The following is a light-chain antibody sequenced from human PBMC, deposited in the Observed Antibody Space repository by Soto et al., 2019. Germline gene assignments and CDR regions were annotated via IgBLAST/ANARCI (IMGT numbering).Light chain of an antibody. CDR3: QQRSNWPIT. V-gene: IGKV3-11*01. Sequence: EIVFTQSPATLSLSPGERATPSFRASQSINTYLAWFRQKPSQAPRLLIYDASNRANGIPARISGSGSGTDFTLTISSLEPEDFAVYYCQQRSNWPITFGQGTRLEIK. CDR2: DAS. CDR1: QSINTY. J-gene: IGKJ5*01.